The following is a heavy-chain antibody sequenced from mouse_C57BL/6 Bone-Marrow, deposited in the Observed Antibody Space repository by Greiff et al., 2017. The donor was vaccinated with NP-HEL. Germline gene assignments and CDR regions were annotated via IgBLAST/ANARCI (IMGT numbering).Heavy chain of an antibody. CDR1: GYTFTSYW. J-gene: IGHJ4*01. CDR3: ARNLLRYAMDY. CDR2: IDPSDSYT. Sequence: QVQLQQPGAELVKPGASVKLSCKASGYTFTSYWMQWVKQRPGQGLEWIGEIDPSDSYTNYNQKFKGKATLTVDTSSSTAYMQLSSLTSEDSAVYYCARNLLRYAMDYWGQGTSVTVSS. D-gene: IGHD1-1*01. V-gene: IGHV1-50*01.